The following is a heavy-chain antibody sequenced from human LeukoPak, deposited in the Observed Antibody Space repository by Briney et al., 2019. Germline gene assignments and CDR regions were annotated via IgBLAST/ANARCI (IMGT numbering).Heavy chain of an antibody. Sequence: GGYLRLSCAASGFTFSSYAMSGVRQAPGKGLEWVSALSGSGGRIYYGASVKGRFTISRDNSKNTLNLQMNSLRAEDTVVYCCATSKYSGSYWGQGTLVTVSS. CDR3: ATSKYSGSY. CDR2: LSGSGGRI. J-gene: IGHJ4*02. V-gene: IGHV3-23*01. D-gene: IGHD1-26*01. CDR1: GFTFSSYA.